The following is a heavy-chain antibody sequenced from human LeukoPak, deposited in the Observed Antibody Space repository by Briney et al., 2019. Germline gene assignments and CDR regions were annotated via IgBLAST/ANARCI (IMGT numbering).Heavy chain of an antibody. V-gene: IGHV3-21*01. Sequence: PGGSLRLSCAASGFTFSSYSMNWVRQAPGKGLEWVSSISSSSSYIYYADSVKGRFTISRDNAKNSLYLQMNSLRAEDTAVYYCARACRLIKSGYSSGWYKWFDPWGQGTLVTVSS. CDR2: ISSSSSYI. CDR1: GFTFSSYS. J-gene: IGHJ5*02. D-gene: IGHD6-19*01. CDR3: ARACRLIKSGYSSGWYKWFDP.